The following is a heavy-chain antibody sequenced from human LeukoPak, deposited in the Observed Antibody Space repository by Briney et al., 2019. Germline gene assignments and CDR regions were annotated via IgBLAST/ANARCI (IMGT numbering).Heavy chain of an antibody. J-gene: IGHJ4*02. CDR1: GGSISSYY. CDR2: IYYSGST. CDR3: ARGYLAWGFDY. V-gene: IGHV4-59*01. D-gene: IGHD3-16*01. Sequence: PSETLSLTCTVSGGSISSYYWSWIRQPPGKGLEWIGYIYYSGSTNYNPSLKSRVTISVDTSKNQFSLKLSSVTAADTAVYYCARGYLAWGFDYWGQGTLVTVSS.